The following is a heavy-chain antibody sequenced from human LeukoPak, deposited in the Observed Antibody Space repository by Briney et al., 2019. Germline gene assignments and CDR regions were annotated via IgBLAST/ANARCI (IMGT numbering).Heavy chain of an antibody. CDR2: IFSGGTT. Sequence: GGSLRLSCAASGFTVSSNYMSWVRQAPGLGLEWVSVIFSGGTTYYADSVKSRFTISRDNSKNTLYLQVNSLRAEDTAVYYCGYFDPPTGYWGQGTLVTVSS. CDR3: GYFDPPTGY. J-gene: IGHJ1*01. CDR1: GFTVSSNY. D-gene: IGHD3-9*01. V-gene: IGHV3-66*01.